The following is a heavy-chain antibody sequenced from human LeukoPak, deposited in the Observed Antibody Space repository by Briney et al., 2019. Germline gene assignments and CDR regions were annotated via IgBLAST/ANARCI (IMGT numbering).Heavy chain of an antibody. Sequence: SETLSLTCTVSGDSISSYYWSWIRQSPGKGLEWIAYIHYCGSTNYNPSLKSRLTISVDTSKNLFSLKLNSVTTADTAVYYCAAAGAYNYRLAYWGQGTQASLSS. CDR3: AAAGAYNYRLAY. J-gene: IGHJ4*02. V-gene: IGHV4-59*01. CDR2: IHYCGST. D-gene: IGHD5-24*01. CDR1: GDSISSYY.